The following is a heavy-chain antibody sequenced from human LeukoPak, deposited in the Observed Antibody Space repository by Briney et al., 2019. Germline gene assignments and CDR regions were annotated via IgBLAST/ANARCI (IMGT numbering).Heavy chain of an antibody. V-gene: IGHV1-2*02. D-gene: IGHD3-22*01. CDR3: ARDSIVYYYDSSGYYYNYFDY. Sequence: ASVKVSCKASVYTFTGYYMHWVRQAPGQGLEWMGWINPNSGDTNYAQKFQGRVTMTRDTSISTAYMELSRLRSDDTAVYYCARDSIVYYYDSSGYYYNYFDYCGQGSLVTVSS. CDR1: VYTFTGYY. CDR2: INPNSGDT. J-gene: IGHJ4*02.